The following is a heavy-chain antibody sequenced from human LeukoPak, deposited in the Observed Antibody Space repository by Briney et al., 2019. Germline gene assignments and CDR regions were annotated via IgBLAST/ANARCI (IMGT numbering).Heavy chain of an antibody. D-gene: IGHD6-13*01. Sequence: GSLRLSCAASGFIFSSSWMSWVRQTPGKGLEWVAYIKQDGSETHYVDSVKGRFTISRDNAKNSLYLQMNSLRTEDTAVYYCARGRYSSSWYNWFDPWGQGTLVTVSS. CDR3: ARGRYSSSWYNWFDP. CDR1: GFIFSSSW. J-gene: IGHJ5*02. V-gene: IGHV3-7*01. CDR2: IKQDGSET.